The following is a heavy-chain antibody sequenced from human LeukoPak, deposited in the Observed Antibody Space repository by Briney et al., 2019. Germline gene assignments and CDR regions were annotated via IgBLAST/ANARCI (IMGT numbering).Heavy chain of an antibody. V-gene: IGHV1-69*04. CDR1: GGTFSSYA. CDR2: IIPILGIA. Sequence: GASVKVSCKASGGTFSSYAISWVRQAPGQGLEWMGRIIPILGIANYAQKFQGRVTITADKSTSTAYMELSSLRSEDTAVYYCASLRPSLAPPYSSSSDYYFDYWGQGTLVTVSS. CDR3: ASLRPSLAPPYSSSSDYYFDY. D-gene: IGHD6-6*01. J-gene: IGHJ4*02.